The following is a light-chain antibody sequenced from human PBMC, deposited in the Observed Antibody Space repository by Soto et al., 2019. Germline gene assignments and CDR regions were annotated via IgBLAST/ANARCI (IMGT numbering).Light chain of an antibody. CDR1: QSVSSY. V-gene: IGKV3-11*01. Sequence: EIVLTQPPATLSLSPGERATLSCRASQSVSSYLAWYQQKPGQAPRLLIYDASKRATGIPARFSGSGFGTDYTLTISSLEPEDFAVYYCQQRYNWPLTFGGGTKVDIK. CDR2: DAS. CDR3: QQRYNWPLT. J-gene: IGKJ4*01.